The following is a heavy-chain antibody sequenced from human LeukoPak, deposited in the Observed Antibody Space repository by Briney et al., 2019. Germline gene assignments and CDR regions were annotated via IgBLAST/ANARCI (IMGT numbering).Heavy chain of an antibody. J-gene: IGHJ4*02. CDR1: GVSISTFY. CDR3: ARGYSSNWYYFDY. V-gene: IGHV4-59*08. Sequence: SETLSLTCTVSGVSISTFYWSWIRQPPGKGLEWIGYIYYTGSTNYNPSLKSRVTISVDTSKNHFSLKLSSATAEDTAVYYCARGYSSNWYYFDYWGQGTLVTVSS. D-gene: IGHD6-13*01. CDR2: IYYTGST.